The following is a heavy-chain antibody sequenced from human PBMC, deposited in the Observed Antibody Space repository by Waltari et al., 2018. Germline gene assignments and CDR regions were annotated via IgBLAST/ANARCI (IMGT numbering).Heavy chain of an antibody. V-gene: IGHV3-48*03. CDR3: ARPSTEYYYYYYYMDV. CDR2: ISNSGSTT. Sequence: EVQVVESGGGLVQPGGSLRLSCVAAGFTFSNYEMNWVRQAPGKGLGWVSYISNSGSTTYYADSVKCRFTISSDNAKNSMYLEMDSLRAEDTAVYYCARPSTEYYYYYYYMDVWGKGTTVTVS. J-gene: IGHJ6*03. CDR1: GFTFSNYE.